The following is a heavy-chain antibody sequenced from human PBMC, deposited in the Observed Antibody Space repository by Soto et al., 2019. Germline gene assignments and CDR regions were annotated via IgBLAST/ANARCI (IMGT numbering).Heavy chain of an antibody. J-gene: IGHJ6*02. CDR2: ISSSSSYI. Sequence: PGGSLRLSCAASGFTFSSYSMNWVRQAPGKGLEWVSSISSSSSYIYYADSVKGRFTISRDNAKNSLYLQMNSLRAEDTAVYYCARGNTHYYYYYGMDVWGQGTTVTVYS. D-gene: IGHD2-2*02. CDR3: ARGNTHYYYYYGMDV. CDR1: GFTFSSYS. V-gene: IGHV3-21*01.